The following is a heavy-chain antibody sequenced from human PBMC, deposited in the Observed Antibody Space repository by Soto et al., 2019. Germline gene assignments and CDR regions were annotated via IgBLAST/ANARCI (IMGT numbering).Heavy chain of an antibody. CDR1: GLTFSDYY. J-gene: IGHJ4*02. D-gene: IGHD6-19*01. V-gene: IGHV3-11*06. Sequence: PGGSLRLSCAASGLTFSDYYMSWIRQAPGKGLEWVSYISSSSSYTNYADSVKGRFTISRDNAKNSLYLQMNSLRAEDTAVYYCARVNHGYSSGWDLDYWGQGTLVTVSS. CDR2: ISSSSSYT. CDR3: ARVNHGYSSGWDLDY.